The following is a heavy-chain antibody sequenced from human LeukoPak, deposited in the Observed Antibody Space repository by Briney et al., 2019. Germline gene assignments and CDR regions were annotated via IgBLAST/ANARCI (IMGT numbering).Heavy chain of an antibody. CDR2: IKQGGSEK. CDR1: GFTFSSYW. CDR3: AREYSSSWSAVSYFDY. J-gene: IGHJ4*02. Sequence: GGSLRLSCAASGFTFSSYWMSWVRQAPGKGLEWVANIKQGGSEKYYVDSVKGRFTISRDNAKNSLYLQMNSLRAEDTAVYYCAREYSSSWSAVSYFDYWGQGTLVTVSS. D-gene: IGHD6-13*01. V-gene: IGHV3-7*01.